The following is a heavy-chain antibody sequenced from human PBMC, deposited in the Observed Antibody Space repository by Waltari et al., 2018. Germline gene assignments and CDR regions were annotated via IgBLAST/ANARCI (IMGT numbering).Heavy chain of an antibody. CDR1: GYTFTSYA. J-gene: IGHJ4*02. Sequence: QVQLVQSGAEVKKPGASVKASCKASGYTFTSYAMHWVRQAPGQRLEWMGWINAGNGNTNYSQKVQGRVTYTRDTSTSTAYMELSSLRSEDTAVYYCAGERDYSSGWYYFDYWGQGTLVTVSS. D-gene: IGHD6-19*01. CDR2: INAGNGNT. CDR3: AGERDYSSGWYYFDY. V-gene: IGHV1-3*01.